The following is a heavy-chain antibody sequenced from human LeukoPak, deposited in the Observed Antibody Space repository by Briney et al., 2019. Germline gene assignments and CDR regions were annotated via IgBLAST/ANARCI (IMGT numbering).Heavy chain of an antibody. D-gene: IGHD1-26*01. CDR1: GGSISSGGYY. CDR2: IYHSGST. V-gene: IGHV4-30-2*01. J-gene: IGHJ4*02. CDR3: ARGRGMGATKGNFFDY. Sequence: SQTLSLTCTVSGGSISSGGYYWSWIRQPPGKGLEWIGYIYHSGSTNYNPSLKSRVTISVDTSKNQFSLKLSSVTAADTAVYYCARGRGMGATKGNFFDYWGQGTLVTVSS.